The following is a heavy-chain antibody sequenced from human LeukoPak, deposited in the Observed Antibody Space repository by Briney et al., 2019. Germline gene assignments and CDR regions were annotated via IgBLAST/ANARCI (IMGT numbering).Heavy chain of an antibody. Sequence: ASVKVSCKAFGYTFTSYGISWVRQAPGQGLEWMGWISAYNGNTNYAQKLQGRVTMTTDTSTSTAYMELRSLRSDDTAVYYCARDWQATGWFDPWGQETLVTVSS. CDR1: GYTFTSYG. V-gene: IGHV1-18*01. D-gene: IGHD1-14*01. CDR3: ARDWQATGWFDP. CDR2: ISAYNGNT. J-gene: IGHJ5*02.